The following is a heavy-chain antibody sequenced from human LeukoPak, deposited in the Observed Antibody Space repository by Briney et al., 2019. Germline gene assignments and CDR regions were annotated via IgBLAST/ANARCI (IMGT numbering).Heavy chain of an antibody. CDR2: INSDGSST. J-gene: IGHJ4*02. CDR3: ARVKRWLQLVDY. Sequence: GGPLRLSCAASGFTFSSYWMHWVRQAPGKGLVWVSRINSDGSSTSYADSVRGRFTISRDNAKNTLYLRMNSLRAEDTAVYYCARVKRWLQLVDYWGQGTLVTVSS. D-gene: IGHD5-24*01. CDR1: GFTFSSYW. V-gene: IGHV3-74*01.